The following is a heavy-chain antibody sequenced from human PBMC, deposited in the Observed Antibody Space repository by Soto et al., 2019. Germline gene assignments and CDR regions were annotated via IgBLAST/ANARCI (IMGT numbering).Heavy chain of an antibody. Sequence: SETLSLTCTVSGGSISSYYWSWIRQPPGKGLEWIGYIYYSGSTNYNPSLKSRVSISVDTPKNQFSLKLSSVTAADTAVYYCARMRWSEWLVLDYWGQGTLVTVSS. CDR2: IYYSGST. D-gene: IGHD6-19*01. J-gene: IGHJ4*02. CDR1: GGSISSYY. CDR3: ARMRWSEWLVLDY. V-gene: IGHV4-59*08.